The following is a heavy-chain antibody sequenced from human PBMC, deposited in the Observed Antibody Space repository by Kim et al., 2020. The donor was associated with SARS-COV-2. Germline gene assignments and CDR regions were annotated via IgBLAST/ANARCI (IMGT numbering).Heavy chain of an antibody. V-gene: IGHV1-8*01. CDR3: ARDRWELLPYYYYGMDV. D-gene: IGHD1-26*01. J-gene: IGHJ6*02. CDR2: MNPNSGNT. CDR1: GYTFTSYD. Sequence: ASVKVSCKASGYTFTSYDINWVRQATGQGLEWMGWMNPNSGNTGYAQKFQGRVTMTRNTSISTAYMELSSPRSEDTAVYYCARDRWELLPYYYYGMDVWGQGTTVTVSS.